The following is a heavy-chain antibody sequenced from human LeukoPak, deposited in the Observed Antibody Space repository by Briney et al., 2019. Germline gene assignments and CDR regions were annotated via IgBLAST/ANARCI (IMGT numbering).Heavy chain of an antibody. CDR3: VRGRGDCLDY. D-gene: IGHD2-21*02. CDR2: INHSGST. Sequence: PSETLSLTCAVYGGSFSGYYWSWIRQPPGKGLEWIGEINHSGSTNYNPSLKSRVTISVDTSKNQFSLKLSSVTAADTAVYYCVRGRGDCLDYWGQGTLVTVSS. CDR1: GGSFSGYY. V-gene: IGHV4-34*01. J-gene: IGHJ4*02.